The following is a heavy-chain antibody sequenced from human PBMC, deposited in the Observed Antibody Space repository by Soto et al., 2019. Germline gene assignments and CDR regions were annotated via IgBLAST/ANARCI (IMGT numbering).Heavy chain of an antibody. V-gene: IGHV4-59*01. J-gene: IGHJ4*02. CDR2: IYYSGST. CDR1: GGSISSYY. CDR3: ARDPGNYFDY. Sequence: WETLSLTCTVSGGSISSYYWSWIRQPPGKGLEWIGYIYYSGSTNYNPSLKSRATISVDTSKNQFSLKLSSVTAADTAVYYCARDPGNYFDYWGQGTLVTVSS.